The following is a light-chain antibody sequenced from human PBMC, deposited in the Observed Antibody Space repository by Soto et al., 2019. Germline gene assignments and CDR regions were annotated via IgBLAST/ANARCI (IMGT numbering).Light chain of an antibody. CDR3: MQATQYRPYT. CDR1: ERLQHRDGNTY. CDR2: KVS. J-gene: IGKJ2*01. Sequence: DVVMTQNPLSSPVTLGQPASISCRSSERLQHRDGNTYLNWLQQRPGQPPRLLIYKVSNRFSGVQDRFSGSGAGTDFTLKISRVEAEDVGVYYCMQATQYRPYTFGQGTKLEIK. V-gene: IGKV2-24*01.